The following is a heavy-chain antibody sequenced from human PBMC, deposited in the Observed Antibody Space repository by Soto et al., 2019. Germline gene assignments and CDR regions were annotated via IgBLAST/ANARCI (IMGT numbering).Heavy chain of an antibody. CDR3: SRHNTCSWLDP. CDR1: GFTFRAYG. CDR2: IWFDGSNE. V-gene: IGHV3-33*01. J-gene: IGHJ5*02. Sequence: QVPLGESGGGVVQPGRSLRLSCAASGFTFRAYGMHWVRQAPGKGLEWLAFIWFDGSNENFADSVKGRFTISRDNTTNTGYMEMNSLRPEETAVYYCSRHNTCSWLDPWGQGTLVTVSS. D-gene: IGHD2-15*01.